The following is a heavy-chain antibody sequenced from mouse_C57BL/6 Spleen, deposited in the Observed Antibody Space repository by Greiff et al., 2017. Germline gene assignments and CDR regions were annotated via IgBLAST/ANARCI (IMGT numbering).Heavy chain of an antibody. CDR3: ARRGTDYYAMDY. V-gene: IGHV1-52*01. CDR2: IDPSDSET. D-gene: IGHD3-3*01. Sequence: QVQLQQPGAELVRPGSSVKLSCKASGYTFTSYWMHWVKQRPIQGLEWIGNIDPSDSETHYNQKFKDKATLTVDKSSSTAYMQLSSLTSEDSAVYYCARRGTDYYAMDYWGQGTSVTVSS. J-gene: IGHJ4*01. CDR1: GYTFTSYW.